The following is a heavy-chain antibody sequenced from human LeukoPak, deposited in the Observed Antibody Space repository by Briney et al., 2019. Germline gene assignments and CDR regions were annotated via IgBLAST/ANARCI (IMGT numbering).Heavy chain of an antibody. CDR1: GFTFSSFW. Sequence: PGGSLRLSCAASGFTFSSFWMAWVRQAPGKGLEWVASIKFDESERHHVDSVKGRFTISRDNAKNSLYLQMNSLRAEDTAVYFCTRVTTSGYFEYWGQGTLVTVSS. V-gene: IGHV3-7*04. D-gene: IGHD1/OR15-1a*01. CDR3: TRVTTSGYFEY. J-gene: IGHJ4*02. CDR2: IKFDESER.